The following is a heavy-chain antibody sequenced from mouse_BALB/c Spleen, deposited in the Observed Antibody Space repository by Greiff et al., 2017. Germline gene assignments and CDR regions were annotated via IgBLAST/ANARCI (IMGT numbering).Heavy chain of an antibody. V-gene: IGHV5-6-3*01. CDR2: INSNGGST. J-gene: IGHJ2*01. D-gene: IGHD2-13*01. CDR3: ARETYDYYLDY. Sequence: EVQRVESGGGLVQPGGSLKLSCAASGFTFSSYGMSWVRQTPDKRLELVATINSNGGSTYYPDSVKGRFTISRDNAKNTLYLQMSSLKSEDTAMYYCARETYDYYLDYWGQGTTLTVSS. CDR1: GFTFSSYG.